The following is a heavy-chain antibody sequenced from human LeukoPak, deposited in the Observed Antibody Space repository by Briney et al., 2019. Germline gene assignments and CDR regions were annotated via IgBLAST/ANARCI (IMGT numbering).Heavy chain of an antibody. CDR3: ARNDSSGYFDD. CDR2: IYHSGST. J-gene: IGHJ4*02. D-gene: IGHD3-22*01. CDR1: GYSISSGHY. V-gene: IGHV4-38-2*01. Sequence: SETLSLTCAVSGYSISSGHYWGWIRQPPGKGLEWIGGIYHSGSTSYNLSLKSRVTISVDTSKNQFSLKLNSVTAADTTVYYGARNDSSGYFDDWGQGTLVTVSS.